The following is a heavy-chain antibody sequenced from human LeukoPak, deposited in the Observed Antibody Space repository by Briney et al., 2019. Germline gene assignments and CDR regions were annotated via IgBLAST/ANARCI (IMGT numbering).Heavy chain of an antibody. V-gene: IGHV1-2*02. CDR1: GNTFSIYY. CDR3: ARDSCSADCYSYYYYGMDV. D-gene: IGHD2-21*02. Sequence: ASVKVSCKASGNTFSIYYIHWVRQAPGQGLEWMGWINPDRGGTNYAQKFQGRVTMTRDTAISTDYMELTRLGSDDTAVYFCARDSCSADCYSYYYYGMDVWGQGTTVTVSS. CDR2: INPDRGGT. J-gene: IGHJ6*02.